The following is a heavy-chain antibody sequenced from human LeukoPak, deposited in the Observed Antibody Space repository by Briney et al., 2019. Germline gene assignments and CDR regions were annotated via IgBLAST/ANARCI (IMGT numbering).Heavy chain of an antibody. J-gene: IGHJ4*02. V-gene: IGHV4-30-2*01. D-gene: IGHD6-6*01. Sequence: PSQTLSLTCTVSGGSISSGGYYWRWIRQPPGKGLEWIGYIYHSGSTYYNPSLKSRVTISVDRSKNQFSLKLSSVTAADTAVYYCARAGYSSSAHYWGQGTLVTVSS. CDR2: IYHSGST. CDR1: GGSISSGGYY. CDR3: ARAGYSSSAHY.